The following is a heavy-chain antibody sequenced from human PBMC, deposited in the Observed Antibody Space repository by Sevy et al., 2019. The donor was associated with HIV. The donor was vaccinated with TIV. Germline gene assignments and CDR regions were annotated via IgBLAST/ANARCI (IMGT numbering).Heavy chain of an antibody. CDR3: AKDIRVALVVSSPGYGMDV. D-gene: IGHD2-15*01. V-gene: IGHV3-23*01. Sequence: GGSLRLSCAASGFNFINYGMSWVRQAPGKGLEWVSVISGSGDTTNYADSVKGRFVISRDNSKNTMYLQLNSLKAEDTAVYYCAKDIRVALVVSSPGYGMDVWGHGTSVTVSS. CDR1: GFNFINYG. J-gene: IGHJ6*02. CDR2: ISGSGDTT.